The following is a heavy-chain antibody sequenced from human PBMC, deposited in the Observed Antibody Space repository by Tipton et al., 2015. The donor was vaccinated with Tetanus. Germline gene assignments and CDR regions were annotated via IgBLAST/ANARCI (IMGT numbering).Heavy chain of an antibody. CDR1: GYTFTSYG. V-gene: IGHV1-18*01. CDR2: ISAYNGNT. J-gene: IGHJ6*02. Sequence: VQLVQSGAEVKKPGASVKVSCKASGYTFTSYGISWVRQAPGQGLEWIGWISAYNGNTNYAQKLQGRVTMTTETSTSTAYMELRSLRSDDTAVYYCARAPSYCSSTSCYWDYYYYGMDVWGQGTSVTVSS. D-gene: IGHD2-2*01. CDR3: ARAPSYCSSTSCYWDYYYYGMDV.